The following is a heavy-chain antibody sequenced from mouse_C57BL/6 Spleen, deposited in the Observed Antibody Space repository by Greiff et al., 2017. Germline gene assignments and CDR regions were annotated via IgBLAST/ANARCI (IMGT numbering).Heavy chain of an antibody. V-gene: IGHV1-62-2*01. J-gene: IGHJ2*01. CDR1: GYTFTEYT. D-gene: IGHD1-1*01. CDR3: ARHEEDYYGSSGGYFDY. Sequence: QVQLQQSGAELVKPGASVKLSCKASGYTFTEYTIHWVKQRSGQGLEWIGWFYPGSGSIKYNEKFKDKATLTADKSSSTVYMELSRLTSEDSAVYFCARHEEDYYGSSGGYFDYWGQGTTLTVSS. CDR2: FYPGSGSI.